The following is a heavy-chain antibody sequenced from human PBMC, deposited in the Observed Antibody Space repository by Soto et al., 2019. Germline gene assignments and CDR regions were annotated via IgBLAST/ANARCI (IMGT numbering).Heavy chain of an antibody. D-gene: IGHD3-10*01. J-gene: IGHJ4*02. CDR3: AKDISTMVRGVITG. CDR1: GFTFDDYA. CDR2: ISWNSGSI. Sequence: GGSLRLSCAASGFTFDDYAMHWVRQAPGKGLEWVSGISWNSGSICYADSVKGRFTISRDNAKNSLYLQMNSLRAEDTALYYCAKDISTMVRGVITGWGQGTLVTVSS. V-gene: IGHV3-9*01.